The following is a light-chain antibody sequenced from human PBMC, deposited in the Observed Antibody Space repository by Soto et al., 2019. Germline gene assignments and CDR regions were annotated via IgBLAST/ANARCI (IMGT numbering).Light chain of an antibody. CDR3: QQYKAYPWT. J-gene: IGKJ1*01. CDR2: GAS. Sequence: DIQMTQSPSTLSTSVGDTVTITCRASQSITGWLAWYQQKPGKAPKLLIFGASSLESGVPSRFGGSGSGTEFTLTISSLQPDDFATYYCQQYKAYPWTFGLGTKVEIK. V-gene: IGKV1-5*03. CDR1: QSITGW.